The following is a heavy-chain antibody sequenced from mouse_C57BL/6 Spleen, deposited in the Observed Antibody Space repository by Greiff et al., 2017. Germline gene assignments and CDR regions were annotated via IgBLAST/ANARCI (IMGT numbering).Heavy chain of an antibody. CDR3: ARWGDQALDY. CDR1: GFNIKDYY. CDR2: IDPEDGET. V-gene: IGHV14-2*01. D-gene: IGHD3-2*02. J-gene: IGHJ2*01. Sequence: VQLQQSGAELVKPGASVKLSCTASGFNIKDYYMHWVKQRTEQGLEWIGRIDPEDGETKYDPKFKGKATITADTSSNTAYLQLSSLTSEDTAVYYGARWGDQALDYWGQGTTLTVSS.